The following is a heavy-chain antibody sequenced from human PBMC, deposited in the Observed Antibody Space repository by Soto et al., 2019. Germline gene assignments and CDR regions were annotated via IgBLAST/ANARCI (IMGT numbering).Heavy chain of an antibody. CDR1: GGSISSGGYY. J-gene: IGHJ5*02. Sequence: SETLSLTCTVSGGSISSGGYYWSWIRQHPGKCLEWIGYIYYSGSTYYNPSLKSRVTISVDTSKNQLSLKLSSVTAADTAVYYSALSRPGSYFWGWFDPWDQRTLVTVSS. CDR2: IYYSGST. V-gene: IGHV4-31*03. D-gene: IGHD3-10*01. CDR3: ALSRPGSYFWGWFDP.